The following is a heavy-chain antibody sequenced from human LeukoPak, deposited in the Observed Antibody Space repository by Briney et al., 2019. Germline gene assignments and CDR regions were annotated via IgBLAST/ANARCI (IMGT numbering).Heavy chain of an antibody. V-gene: IGHV4-4*02. D-gene: IGHD6-19*01. Sequence: PSGTLSLTCAVSGGSISISNWYSWVRQPPGKGLEWIGEIYHTGSTNYNPSLKSRVTISVDKSKNQVSLKLSSVTAADTAVYYCARDANSGWHLIFDYWGQGTLVTVSS. CDR1: GGSISISNW. CDR2: IYHTGST. J-gene: IGHJ4*02. CDR3: ARDANSGWHLIFDY.